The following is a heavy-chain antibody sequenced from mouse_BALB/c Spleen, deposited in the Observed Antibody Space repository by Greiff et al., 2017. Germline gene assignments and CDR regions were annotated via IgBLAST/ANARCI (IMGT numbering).Heavy chain of an antibody. Sequence: QVQLQQSGAELAKPGASVKMSCKASGYTFTSYWMHWVKQRPGQGLEWIGYINPSTGYTEYNQKFKDKATLTADKSSSTAYMQLSSLTSEDSAVYYCARSLYYDYDGGFAYWGQGTLVTVSA. CDR1: GYTFTSYW. V-gene: IGHV1-7*01. D-gene: IGHD2-4*01. CDR2: INPSTGYT. J-gene: IGHJ3*01. CDR3: ARSLYYDYDGGFAY.